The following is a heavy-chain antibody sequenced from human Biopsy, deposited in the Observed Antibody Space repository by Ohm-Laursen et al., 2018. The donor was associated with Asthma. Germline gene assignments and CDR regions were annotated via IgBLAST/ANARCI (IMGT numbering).Heavy chain of an antibody. J-gene: IGHJ4*02. Sequence: SLRLSCAPSGFKFDEYTMHWVRQAPGKGLEWVSGISWNSATIGYADSVEGRFTISRDNAKNSVFLHMGSLRPEDTAFYYCAKVRSDWVITESFDYWGQGVLVTVSS. CDR1: GFKFDEYT. CDR3: AKVRSDWVITESFDY. V-gene: IGHV3-9*01. D-gene: IGHD3-22*01. CDR2: ISWNSATI.